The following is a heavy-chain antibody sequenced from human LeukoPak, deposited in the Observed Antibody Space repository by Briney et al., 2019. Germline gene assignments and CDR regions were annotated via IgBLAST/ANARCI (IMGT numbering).Heavy chain of an antibody. CDR3: AREGSSWYYFDY. CDR1: GDSISGFY. V-gene: IGHV4-59*12. Sequence: SETLSLTCTVSGDSISGFYWSWIRQPPGKGLEWIGYIYYSGSTNYNPSLKSRVTMSVDTSKNQFSLKLSSVTAADTAVYYCAREGSSWYYFDYWGQGTLVTVSS. CDR2: IYYSGST. J-gene: IGHJ4*02. D-gene: IGHD6-13*01.